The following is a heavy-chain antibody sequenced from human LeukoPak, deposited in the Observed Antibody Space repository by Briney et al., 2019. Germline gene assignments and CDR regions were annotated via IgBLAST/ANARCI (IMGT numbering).Heavy chain of an antibody. CDR3: ASSLYGSGSYYPPAFDY. J-gene: IGHJ4*02. CDR2: INPSGGST. V-gene: IGHV1-46*01. D-gene: IGHD3-10*01. Sequence: ASVKVSCKASGYTFTSYYMHWVRQAPGQGLERMGIINPSGGSTSYAQKFQGRVTMTRDTSTSTVYMELSSLRSEDTAVYYCASSLYGSGSYYPPAFDYWGQGTLVTVSS. CDR1: GYTFTSYY.